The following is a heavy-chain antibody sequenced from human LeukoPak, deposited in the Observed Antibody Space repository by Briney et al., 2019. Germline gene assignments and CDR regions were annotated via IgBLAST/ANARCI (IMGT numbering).Heavy chain of an antibody. Sequence: GGSLRLSCAPSAFTLSSYAMSWVRQAPGKGRGWVSAISRSGGSTYYADSVKGRFTISRDNSKNTVYLQMNSLRAEDTAVYYCAKDAGDAFDIWGQGTMVTVSS. CDR2: ISRSGGST. CDR3: AKDAGDAFDI. V-gene: IGHV3-23*01. CDR1: AFTLSSYA. J-gene: IGHJ3*02.